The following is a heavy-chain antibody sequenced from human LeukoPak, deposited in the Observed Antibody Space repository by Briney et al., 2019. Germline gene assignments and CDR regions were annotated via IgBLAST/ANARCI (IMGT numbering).Heavy chain of an antibody. CDR2: ISTYNGNT. Sequence: GASVKVSCKASGYTFTTYGISWVRQAPGQGLEWMGWISTYNGNTNYAQQFQGRVTMTTDISMSTTYMELRSLRSDDTAVYYCARDLIAVRPGWFDPWGQGSLVTVSS. V-gene: IGHV1-18*01. CDR3: ARDLIAVRPGWFDP. J-gene: IGHJ5*02. CDR1: GYTFTTYG. D-gene: IGHD6-6*01.